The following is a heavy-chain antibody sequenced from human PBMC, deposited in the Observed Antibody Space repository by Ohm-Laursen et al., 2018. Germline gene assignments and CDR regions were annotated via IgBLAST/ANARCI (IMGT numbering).Heavy chain of an antibody. V-gene: IGHV4-59*01. CDR2: IHYSGNT. Sequence: GTLSLTWTVSGGSISSYYWSWIRQPPGKGLEWIGYIHYSGNTNYNPSLKSRVTISVDTSKTQFSLKLSSVTAADTAVYYCASSTLYGMDVWGQGTTVTVSS. J-gene: IGHJ6*02. CDR1: GGSISSYY. CDR3: ASSTLYGMDV.